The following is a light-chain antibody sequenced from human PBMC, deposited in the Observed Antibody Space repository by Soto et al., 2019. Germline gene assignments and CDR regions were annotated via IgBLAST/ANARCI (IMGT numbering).Light chain of an antibody. Sequence: QSALTQPASVSGSPGQSITISCTGTSSDVGGYNYVSWYQQHPDKAPKLIICDVNNRPSGVSNRFSGSKSGNTASLTISGLQAEDEADYYCSSYTSSSTVVFGGGTKVTVL. V-gene: IGLV2-14*01. CDR2: DVN. J-gene: IGLJ2*01. CDR3: SSYTSSSTVV. CDR1: SSDVGGYNY.